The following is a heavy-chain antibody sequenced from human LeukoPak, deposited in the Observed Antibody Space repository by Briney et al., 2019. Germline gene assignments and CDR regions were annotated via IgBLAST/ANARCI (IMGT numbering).Heavy chain of an antibody. Sequence: SETLSLTCTVSGGSISSYYWSWIRQPPGKGLEWIGYIYTGGSTNYNPSLKSRVTISVDTSKNQFSLKLSSVTAADTAVYYCARHWDYWGQGALVTVSS. V-gene: IGHV4-4*09. J-gene: IGHJ4*02. CDR2: IYTGGST. CDR3: ARHWDY. CDR1: GGSISSYY.